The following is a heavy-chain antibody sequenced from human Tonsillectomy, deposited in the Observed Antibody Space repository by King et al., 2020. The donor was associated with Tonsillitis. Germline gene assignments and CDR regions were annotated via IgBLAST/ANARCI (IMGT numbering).Heavy chain of an antibody. CDR1: GSSISSSDYF. Sequence: LQLQESGPRLVKPSETLSLTCTVSGSSISSSDYFWAWVRQTPGKGLEWVASVSDRGDTYSKPSLRSRVTMSVDTSRTQLSLKLSSVTVSDTAVYYCARRALVTPSHAFDIWGQGTLVTVSS. V-gene: IGHV4-39*07. CDR2: VSDRGDT. CDR3: ARRALVTPSHAFDI. D-gene: IGHD4-23*01. J-gene: IGHJ3*02.